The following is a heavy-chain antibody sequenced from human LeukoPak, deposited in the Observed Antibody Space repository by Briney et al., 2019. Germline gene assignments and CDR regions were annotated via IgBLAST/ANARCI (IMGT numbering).Heavy chain of an antibody. D-gene: IGHD5-12*01. CDR3: ARSNIDIVATYAFDI. J-gene: IGHJ3*02. Sequence: GGSLRLSCAASGFTFDDYGMSWVRQAPGKGLEWVSGINWNGGSTGYADSVKGRFTISRDNAKNSLYLQMNSLRAEDTALYYCARSNIDIVATYAFDIWGQGTMVTVSS. CDR1: GFTFDDYG. V-gene: IGHV3-20*04. CDR2: INWNGGST.